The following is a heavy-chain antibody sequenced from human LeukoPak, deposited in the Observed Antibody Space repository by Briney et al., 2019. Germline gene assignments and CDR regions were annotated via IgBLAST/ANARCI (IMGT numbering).Heavy chain of an antibody. J-gene: IGHJ4*02. CDR1: GYTFTGYY. V-gene: IGHV1-2*02. CDR3: ARGYCTNGVCYYFDY. D-gene: IGHD2-8*01. CDR2: INPNSGGT. Sequence: ASVEVSCKASGYTFTGYYMHWVRQAPGQGLEWMGWINPNSGGTNYAQKFQGRVTMTRDTSISTAYMELSRLRSDDTAVYYCARGYCTNGVCYYFDYWGQGTLVTVSS.